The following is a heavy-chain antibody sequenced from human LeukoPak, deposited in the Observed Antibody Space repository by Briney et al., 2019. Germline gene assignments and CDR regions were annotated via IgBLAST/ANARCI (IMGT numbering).Heavy chain of an antibody. Sequence: ASVKVSCKASGYTFTSYDINWVRQATEQGLEWMGWMNPNSGNTGYAQKFQGRVTMTRNTSISTAYMELSSLRSEDTAVYYCARAFEYCSSTSCYEGVYYYYGMDVWGQGTTVTVSS. V-gene: IGHV1-8*01. J-gene: IGHJ6*02. CDR2: MNPNSGNT. D-gene: IGHD2-2*01. CDR3: ARAFEYCSSTSCYEGVYYYYGMDV. CDR1: GYTFTSYD.